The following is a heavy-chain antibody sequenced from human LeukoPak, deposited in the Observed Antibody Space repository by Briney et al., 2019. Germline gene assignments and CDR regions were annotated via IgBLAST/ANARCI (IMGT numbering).Heavy chain of an antibody. CDR3: ARAWSGNWSYQYYFDY. Sequence: GASVKVSCKASGYTFTGYYMHWVRQAPGQGLEWMGWINPNSGGTNYAQKFQGRVTMTRDTSISTAYMELSRLRSDDTAVYYCARAWSGNWSYQYYFDYWGQGTLVTVSS. J-gene: IGHJ4*02. V-gene: IGHV1-2*02. CDR1: GYTFTGYY. CDR2: INPNSGGT. D-gene: IGHD1-7*01.